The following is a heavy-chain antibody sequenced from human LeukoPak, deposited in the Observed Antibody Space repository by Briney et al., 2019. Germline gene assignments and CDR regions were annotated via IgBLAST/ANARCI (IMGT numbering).Heavy chain of an antibody. CDR2: IYHSGST. V-gene: IGHV4-30-2*01. CDR1: GGSISSGGYS. J-gene: IGHJ6*02. Sequence: SQTLSLTCAVSGGSISSGGYSWSWIRQPPGKGLEGIGYIYHSGSTYYNPSLKSRVTISVDRSKNQFSLKLSSVTAADTAVYYCARAAPMDVWGQGTTVTVSS. CDR3: ARAAPMDV. D-gene: IGHD6-6*01.